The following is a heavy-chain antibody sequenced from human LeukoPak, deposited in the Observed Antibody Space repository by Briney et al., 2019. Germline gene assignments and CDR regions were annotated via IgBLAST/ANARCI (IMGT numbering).Heavy chain of an antibody. Sequence: PGGSLRLSCAASGFTFSSYSMNWVRQAPGKGLEWVSSISSSSSYIYYADSVKGRFTISRDNAKNALYLQMNSLRAEDTAVYYCARDGPYDSSGYFDSWGQGTLVTVSS. D-gene: IGHD3-22*01. CDR2: ISSSSSYI. V-gene: IGHV3-21*01. CDR3: ARDGPYDSSGYFDS. J-gene: IGHJ4*02. CDR1: GFTFSSYS.